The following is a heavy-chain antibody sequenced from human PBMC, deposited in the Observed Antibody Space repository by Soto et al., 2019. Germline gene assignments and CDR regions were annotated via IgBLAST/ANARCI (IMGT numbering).Heavy chain of an antibody. Sequence: EVQLVESGGGLVKPGGSLRLSCAASGFTFSIAWMSWVRQAPGKGLEWVGRIKSKTDGETTAYAAPVKGTFTISSDDSKNTVYLEMNSLKTEDTAVYYCATAVYCTTTTCYARDWYFDLWGRGTLVTVSS. CDR2: IKSKTDGETT. J-gene: IGHJ2*01. D-gene: IGHD2-2*01. CDR3: ATAVYCTTTTCYARDWYFDL. V-gene: IGHV3-15*01. CDR1: GFTFSIAW.